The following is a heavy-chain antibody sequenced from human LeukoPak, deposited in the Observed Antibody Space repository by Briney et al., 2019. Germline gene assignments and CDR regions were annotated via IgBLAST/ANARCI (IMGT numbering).Heavy chain of an antibody. D-gene: IGHD3-22*01. CDR3: ARLHDSSGYYLDY. Sequence: SETLSLTCTVSGVSISSSNSYWGWIRQPPGKGLEWIGSIYYSGNTYYNASLKSQVSISIDTSKNQFSLRLTSVTAADTAVYYCARLHDSSGYYLDYWGQGTLVTVSS. CDR1: GVSISSSNSY. CDR2: IYYSGNT. V-gene: IGHV4-39*01. J-gene: IGHJ4*02.